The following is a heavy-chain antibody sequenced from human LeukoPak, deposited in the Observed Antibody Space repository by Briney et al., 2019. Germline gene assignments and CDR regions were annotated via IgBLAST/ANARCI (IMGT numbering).Heavy chain of an antibody. Sequence: GGSLRLSCAASGFTLSSYAMTWVRQAPGRGLEWVSSVDGGGGTYYADSVKGRFTISRDNSKDTLYLQMDGLRAEDTAVYFCAKQSAGSAAWYSLHYDFWGQGTLVTVSS. CDR3: AKQSAGSAAWYSLHYDF. CDR2: VDGGGGT. D-gene: IGHD6-13*01. CDR1: GFTLSSYA. J-gene: IGHJ4*02. V-gene: IGHV3-23*01.